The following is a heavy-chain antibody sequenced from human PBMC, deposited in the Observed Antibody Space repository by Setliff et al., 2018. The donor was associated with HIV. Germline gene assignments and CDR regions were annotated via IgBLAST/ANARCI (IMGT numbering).Heavy chain of an antibody. D-gene: IGHD3-10*01. CDR3: ARENYYNSGTLGAFDI. V-gene: IGHV3-30*14. CDR1: GFTFSTYA. J-gene: IGHJ3*02. Sequence: PGGSLRLSCTASGFTFSTYAINWVRQAPGKGLEWVAVISTDGGTKYYADSVKGRFTISRDNFMNTLYLQMSGLNVEDTALYYCARENYYNSGTLGAFDIWGQGTTVTVSS. CDR2: ISTDGGTK.